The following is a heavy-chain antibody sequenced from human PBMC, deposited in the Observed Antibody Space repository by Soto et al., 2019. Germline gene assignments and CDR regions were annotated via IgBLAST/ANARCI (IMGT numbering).Heavy chain of an antibody. CDR3: ARHSHHYYDSSGAIDY. D-gene: IGHD3-22*01. Sequence: SETLSLTCTVSGGSISSSSYYWGWIRQPPGKGLEWIGSIYYSGSTYYNPSLKSRVTISVDTSKNQFSLKLSSVTAADTAVYYRARHSHHYYDSSGAIDYWGQGTLVTVS. V-gene: IGHV4-39*01. CDR1: GGSISSSSYY. J-gene: IGHJ4*02. CDR2: IYYSGST.